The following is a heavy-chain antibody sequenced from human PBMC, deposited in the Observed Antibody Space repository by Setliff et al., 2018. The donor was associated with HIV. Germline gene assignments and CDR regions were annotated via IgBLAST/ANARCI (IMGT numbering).Heavy chain of an antibody. V-gene: IGHV3-30*02. CDR2: IRYDGNNE. CDR3: ARGVRGVVNGMDV. Sequence: PGGSLRLSCAASGFTFSTYGMHWVRQAPGMGLEWVAFIRYDGNNENYADSVKGRFTISRDNAENSLYLQMNSLRAEDTAVYYCARGVRGVVNGMDVWGQGTTVTVS. D-gene: IGHD3-10*01. CDR1: GFTFSTYG. J-gene: IGHJ6*02.